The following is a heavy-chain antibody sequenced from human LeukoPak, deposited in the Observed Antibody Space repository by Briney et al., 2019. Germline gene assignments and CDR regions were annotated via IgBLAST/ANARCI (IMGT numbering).Heavy chain of an antibody. CDR3: ARDHYYDSSGDAFDI. CDR1: GYTFTGYY. V-gene: IGHV1-2*06. J-gene: IGHJ3*02. D-gene: IGHD3-22*01. CDR2: INPNNGGT. Sequence: ASVKVSCKASGYTFTGYYMHWVRQAPGQGLEWMGRINPNNGGTNYAQKFRGRVTMTRDTSISTAYMELSRLRSDDTAVYYCARDHYYDSSGDAFDIWGQGTMVTVSS.